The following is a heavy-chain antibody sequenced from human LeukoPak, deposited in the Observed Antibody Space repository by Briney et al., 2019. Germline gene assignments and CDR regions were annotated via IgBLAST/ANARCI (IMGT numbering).Heavy chain of an antibody. D-gene: IGHD4-11*01. J-gene: IGHJ4*02. CDR3: ARDLSKLDY. Sequence: ASVKVSFKAFNYTFTSYGISWVRQAPGKGLEWMAWISPYNGKTLYAEKYQGRVTLTTETSTDTAFMELTSLTSDDTAVYYCARDLSKLDYWGQGTLVSVSS. V-gene: IGHV1-18*01. CDR1: NYTFTSYG. CDR2: ISPYNGKT.